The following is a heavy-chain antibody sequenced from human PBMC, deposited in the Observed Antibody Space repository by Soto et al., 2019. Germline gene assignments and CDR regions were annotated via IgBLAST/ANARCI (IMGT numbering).Heavy chain of an antibody. CDR3: ERDKRGTYHSYYAYYGMDV. Sequence: QVQLVQSGAEVKKPGASVKVSCKASGYTFTSYGISWVRQAPGQGLEWMGWISAYNGNTNYAQKLQGRVTMTTDTSTSTADMELRSLRSDDTAVYYCERDKRGTYHSYYAYYGMDVWGQGTTGTVSS. D-gene: IGHD1-26*01. CDR2: ISAYNGNT. J-gene: IGHJ6*02. CDR1: GYTFTSYG. V-gene: IGHV1-18*01.